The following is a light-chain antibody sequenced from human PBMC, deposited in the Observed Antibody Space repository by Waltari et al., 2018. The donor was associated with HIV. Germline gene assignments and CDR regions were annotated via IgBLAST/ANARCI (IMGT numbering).Light chain of an antibody. CDR2: KDT. Sequence: SYELTQPPSVSVSPGQPARITCSGHALPKPYAYWYQQKPGQAPVLVIFKDTERPSGIPDRFSGSSSGTIVTLTISGVQAEDEADYYCQSADNTAIYWVFGGGTKLTVL. V-gene: IGLV3-25*03. CDR1: ALPKPY. J-gene: IGLJ3*02. CDR3: QSADNTAIYWV.